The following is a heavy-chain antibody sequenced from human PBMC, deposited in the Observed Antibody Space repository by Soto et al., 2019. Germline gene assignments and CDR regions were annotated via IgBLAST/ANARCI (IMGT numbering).Heavy chain of an antibody. CDR3: AGMSWFGDLLFDY. Sequence: SETLSLTCTVSDDSITSGAYYWGLIRQPLGKGLEWIGTIQYRGSTYYNPSLKSRVTMSLDTSKNQYSLRLTSVTAADTAVYFCAGMSWFGDLLFDYWGQGTLVTVSS. D-gene: IGHD3-10*01. J-gene: IGHJ4*02. CDR1: DDSITSGAYY. V-gene: IGHV4-39*01. CDR2: IQYRGST.